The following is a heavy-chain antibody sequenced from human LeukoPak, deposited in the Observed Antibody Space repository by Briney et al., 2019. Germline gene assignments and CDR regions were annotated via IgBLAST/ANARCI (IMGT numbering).Heavy chain of an antibody. CDR1: GFTFSSYG. CDR2: ISYDGSNK. D-gene: IGHD6-19*01. J-gene: IGHJ4*02. CDR3: AKDLAVESYFDY. V-gene: IGHV3-30*18. Sequence: GGSLRLSCAASGFTFSSYGMHWVRQAPGKGLKWVAVISYDGSNKYYADSVKGRFTISRDNSKNTLYLQMNSLRAEDTAVYYCAKDLAVESYFDYWGQGTLVTVSS.